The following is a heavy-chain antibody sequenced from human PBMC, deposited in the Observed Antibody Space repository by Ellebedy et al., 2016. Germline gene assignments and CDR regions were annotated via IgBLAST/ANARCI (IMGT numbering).Heavy chain of an antibody. CDR3: ATEPGVEWLLSDYYYMDV. Sequence: SVKVSXXASGGTFSSYAISWVRQAPGQGLEWMGGIIPIFGTANYAQKFQGRVTITADESTSTAYMELSSLRSEDTAVYYCATEPGVEWLLSDYYYMDVWGKGTTVTVSS. D-gene: IGHD3-3*01. CDR2: IIPIFGTA. J-gene: IGHJ6*03. CDR1: GGTFSSYA. V-gene: IGHV1-69*13.